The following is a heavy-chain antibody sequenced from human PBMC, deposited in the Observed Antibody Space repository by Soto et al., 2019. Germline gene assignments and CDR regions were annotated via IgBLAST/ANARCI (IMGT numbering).Heavy chain of an antibody. D-gene: IGHD5-12*01. V-gene: IGHV5-51*01. Sequence: GESLKISCKGSGYSFTSYWIGWVRQMPGKGLEWMGSIYPGDSDTRYSPSFQGQVTISADKSISTAYLQWSSLKASDTAMYYCARHIWGYSGYGDYYYYGMDVWGQGTTVTVSS. CDR2: IYPGDSDT. J-gene: IGHJ6*02. CDR1: GYSFTSYW. CDR3: ARHIWGYSGYGDYYYYGMDV.